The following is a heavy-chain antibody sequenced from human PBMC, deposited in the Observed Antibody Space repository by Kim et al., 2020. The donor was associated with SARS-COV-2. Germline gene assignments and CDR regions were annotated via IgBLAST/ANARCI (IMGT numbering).Heavy chain of an antibody. D-gene: IGHD1-26*01. V-gene: IGHV4-34*01. J-gene: IGHJ4*02. CDR3: ARAYLATIGY. CDR2: INHSGST. CDR1: GGSFSDYY. Sequence: SETLSLTCTVYGGSFSDYYWNWIRQPPGKGLEWIGEINHSGSTNQNPSLKSRVTISVDTSRSQFSLKLSSVTAADTAVYYFARAYLATIGYWGQGTLVTVSS.